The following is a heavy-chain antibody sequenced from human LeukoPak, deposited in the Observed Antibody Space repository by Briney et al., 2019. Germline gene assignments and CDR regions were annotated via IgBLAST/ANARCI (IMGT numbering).Heavy chain of an antibody. CDR1: GFTVSSNY. V-gene: IGHV3-66*01. CDR2: IYSGGST. D-gene: IGHD6-19*01. Sequence: GGSLRLSCAASGFTVSSNYMSWVRQAPGKGLEWVSVIYSGGSTYYADSVKGRFTISRDNSKNTLYLQMNSLRAEDTAVYYCAREGQWLASDAFDIWGQGTMVTVSS. J-gene: IGHJ3*02. CDR3: AREGQWLASDAFDI.